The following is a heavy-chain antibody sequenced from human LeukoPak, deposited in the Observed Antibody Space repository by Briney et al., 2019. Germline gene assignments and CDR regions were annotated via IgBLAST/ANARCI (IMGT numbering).Heavy chain of an antibody. Sequence: GSLRLSCAASGFTVSSNYMSWVRQAPGKGLEWVSVIYSGGSTYYADSVKGRFTISRDNSKDTLYLQMNSLRAEDTAVYYCARDAAMVAFDIWGQGTMVTVSS. V-gene: IGHV3-66*01. CDR2: IYSGGST. D-gene: IGHD5-18*01. CDR1: GFTVSSNY. J-gene: IGHJ3*02. CDR3: ARDAAMVAFDI.